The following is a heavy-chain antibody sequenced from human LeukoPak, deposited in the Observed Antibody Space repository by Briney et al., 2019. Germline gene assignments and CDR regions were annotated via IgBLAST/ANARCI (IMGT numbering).Heavy chain of an antibody. CDR1: GFTFDDYA. CDR2: ISWNSGSI. Sequence: GVSLRLSCAASGFTFDDYAMHWVRQAPGKGLEWVSGISWNSGSIGYADSVKGRFTISRDNAKNSLYLQMNSLRAEDTALYYCAKVKQYYYDSSGDDAFDIWGQGTMVTVSS. CDR3: AKVKQYYYDSSGDDAFDI. J-gene: IGHJ3*02. D-gene: IGHD3-22*01. V-gene: IGHV3-9*01.